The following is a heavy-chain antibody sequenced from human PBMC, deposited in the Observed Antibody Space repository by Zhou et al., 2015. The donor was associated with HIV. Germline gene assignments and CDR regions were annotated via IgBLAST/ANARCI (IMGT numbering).Heavy chain of an antibody. CDR1: GYIFITYG. Sequence: QVLLVQSGAEVKKPGASVKVACKASGYIFITYGISWVRQAPGQGLEWMGWISAKGNTYYAQKFQGRVTMTADTSTSTAYVELKSLRTDDTAVYFCARDRTYYYDRSGYSDAFDIWAKGQCHRRS. CDR2: ISAKGNT. D-gene: IGHD3-22*01. CDR3: ARDRTYYYDRSGYSDAFDI. J-gene: IGHJ3*02. V-gene: IGHV1-18*01.